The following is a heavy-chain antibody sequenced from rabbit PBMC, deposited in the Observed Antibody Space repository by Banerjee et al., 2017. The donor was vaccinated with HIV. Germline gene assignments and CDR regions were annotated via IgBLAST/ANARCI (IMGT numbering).Heavy chain of an antibody. Sequence: QEQLKESGGGLVQPGGSLKLSCKTSGFDFSSCGVSWVRQAPGKGLEWIGYIDPVFGSTYYASWVNGRFTLSSHNAQNTLYLQMTSLTAADTATYFCGRAAYGAPTFNLWGPGTLVTVS. CDR2: IDPVFGST. V-gene: IGHV1S47*01. CDR3: GRAAYGAPTFNL. J-gene: IGHJ4*01. D-gene: IGHD6-1*01. CDR1: GFDFSSCG.